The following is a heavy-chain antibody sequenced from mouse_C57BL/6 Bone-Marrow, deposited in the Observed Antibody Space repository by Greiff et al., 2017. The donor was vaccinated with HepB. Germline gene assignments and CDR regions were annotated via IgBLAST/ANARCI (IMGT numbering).Heavy chain of an antibody. CDR1: GYTFTDYY. Sequence: VQLQQSGPVLVKPGASVKMSCKASGYTFTDYYMNWVKQSHGKGLEWIGVINPYNGGTSYNQKFKGKATLTVDKSSSTAYMELNSLTSEDSAVYYCARGVALYYFDYWGQGTTLTVSS. D-gene: IGHD1-1*01. CDR2: INPYNGGT. V-gene: IGHV1-19*01. J-gene: IGHJ2*01. CDR3: ARGVALYYFDY.